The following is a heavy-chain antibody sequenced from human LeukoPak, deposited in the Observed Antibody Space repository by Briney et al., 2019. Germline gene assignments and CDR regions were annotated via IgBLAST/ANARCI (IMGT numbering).Heavy chain of an antibody. V-gene: IGHV3-74*01. Sequence: GGSLRLSCAASGFTFSSYWMHWVRQAPGKGLVWVSRINSDGGSTSYADSVKGRFTISRDNAKNTLYLQMNSLRAEDTAVYYCARGGSLAYCGGDCYLGHDYWGQGTLVTVSS. J-gene: IGHJ4*02. CDR2: INSDGGST. CDR3: ARGGSLAYCGGDCYLGHDY. CDR1: GFTFSSYW. D-gene: IGHD2-21*02.